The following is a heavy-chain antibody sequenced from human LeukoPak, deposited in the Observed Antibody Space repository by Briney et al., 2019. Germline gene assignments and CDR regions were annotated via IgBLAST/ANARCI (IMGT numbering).Heavy chain of an antibody. Sequence: RPGGSLRLSCAASGFTFSSYGMPWVRQAPGKGLEWVAVISYDGSNKYYADSVKGRFTISRDNSKNTLYLQMNSLRAEDTAVYYCAKDSTYYYDSSGYDAFDIWGQGTMVTVSS. D-gene: IGHD3-22*01. CDR2: ISYDGSNK. J-gene: IGHJ3*02. CDR3: AKDSTYYYDSSGYDAFDI. CDR1: GFTFSSYG. V-gene: IGHV3-30*18.